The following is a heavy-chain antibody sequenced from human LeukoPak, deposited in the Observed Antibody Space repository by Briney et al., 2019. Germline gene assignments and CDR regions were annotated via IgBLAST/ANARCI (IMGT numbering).Heavy chain of an antibody. CDR2: ISNDGSTT. D-gene: IGHD3-16*01. CDR3: ARERRGDDAFDI. Sequence: PGGSLRLSCAASGFTFSSYWTHWVRQAPGKGLVWVSRISNDGSTTNYADSVKGRFTISRDNSKNTVYLQMGSLRAEDMAVYYCARERRGDDAFDIWGQGTMVTVSS. V-gene: IGHV3-74*01. J-gene: IGHJ3*02. CDR1: GFTFSSYW.